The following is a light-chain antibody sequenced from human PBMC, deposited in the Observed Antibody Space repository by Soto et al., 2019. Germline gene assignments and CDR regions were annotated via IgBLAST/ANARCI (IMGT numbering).Light chain of an antibody. V-gene: IGKV3-11*01. CDR2: NAS. Sequence: IVLTQSPATLSLSPGERATLSCRASQSVSKYLAWYQQKPGQAPRLLIYNASNRATGIPVTVRCSGSGTDFTLTISRLEPEDFAMYYCQQRSNWPPKLTFGGGTKVDIK. J-gene: IGKJ4*01. CDR1: QSVSKY. CDR3: QQRSNWPPKLT.